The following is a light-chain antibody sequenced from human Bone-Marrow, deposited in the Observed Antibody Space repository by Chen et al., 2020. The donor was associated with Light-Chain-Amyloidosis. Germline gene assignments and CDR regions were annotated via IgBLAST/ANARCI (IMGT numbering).Light chain of an antibody. CDR3: QVWDRSSDRPV. V-gene: IGLV3-21*02. CDR1: NIGSTS. CDR2: DDS. Sequence: SYVLTQPSSVSVAPGQTATIACGGNNIGSTSVHCYQQRPGQAPLLVVDDDSDRPSGIPERLAGSDSGNTATLNVSRVEAGDEADCYCQVWDRSSDRPVFGGGTKLSVL. J-gene: IGLJ3*02.